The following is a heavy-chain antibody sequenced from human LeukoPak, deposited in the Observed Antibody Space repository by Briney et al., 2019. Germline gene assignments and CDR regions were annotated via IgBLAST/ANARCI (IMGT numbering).Heavy chain of an antibody. CDR2: IYTSRST. J-gene: IGHJ5*02. D-gene: IGHD2-15*01. Sequence: SETLSLTCTVSGGSISSDNYYWSWIRQPAGKGLEWIVRIYTSRSTNYDPYLKSRVTISVDTSKNQFSLKLSSVTAADTAVYYCARATDSIVHWFDPWGQGTLVTVSS. V-gene: IGHV4-61*02. CDR1: GGSISSDNYY. CDR3: ARATDSIVHWFDP.